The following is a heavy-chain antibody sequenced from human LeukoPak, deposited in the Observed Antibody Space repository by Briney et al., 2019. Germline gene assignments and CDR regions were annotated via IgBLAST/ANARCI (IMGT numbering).Heavy chain of an antibody. CDR2: IYYSGST. D-gene: IGHD3-16*01. CDR1: GGSISSYY. Sequence: SETLSLTCTVSGGSISSYYWSWIRQPPGKGLEWIGYIYYSGSTNYNPSLKSRVTISVDTSKNQSSLKLSSLTAADPAVYYCARGINGDYEDVWGSEGGGYYFDYWGQGPLVTVSS. V-gene: IGHV4-59*01. CDR3: ARGINGDYEDVWGSEGGGYYFDY. J-gene: IGHJ4*02.